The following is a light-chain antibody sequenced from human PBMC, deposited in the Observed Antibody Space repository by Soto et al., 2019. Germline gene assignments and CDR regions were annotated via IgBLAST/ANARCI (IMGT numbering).Light chain of an antibody. CDR2: DVS. Sequence: QSVLTQPASVSGSPGQSITIFCTGTSSDVGGYNYVSWYQQHPGKAPKLMIYDVSNRPSGVSNRFSGSKSGNTASLTISGLQAEDEADYYCSSYTSSSTHHYVFGTGTKVTVL. V-gene: IGLV2-14*01. CDR1: SSDVGGYNY. CDR3: SSYTSSSTHHYV. J-gene: IGLJ1*01.